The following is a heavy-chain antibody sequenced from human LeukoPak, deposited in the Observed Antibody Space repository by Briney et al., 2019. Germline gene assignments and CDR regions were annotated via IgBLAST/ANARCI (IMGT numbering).Heavy chain of an antibody. CDR3: ARLTRDYDSSGYYFDY. V-gene: IGHV2-70*11. CDR1: GFSLRTRGMC. Sequence: SGPALVKPTQTLTLTCTFSGFSLRTRGMCVSWIRQPPGKALEWLPRIDCDDDKYYSTSLKTRLTISKDTSKNQVVLTMTNMDPVDTATYYCARLTRDYDSSGYYFDYWGQGTLVTVSS. D-gene: IGHD3-22*01. CDR2: IDCDDDK. J-gene: IGHJ4*02.